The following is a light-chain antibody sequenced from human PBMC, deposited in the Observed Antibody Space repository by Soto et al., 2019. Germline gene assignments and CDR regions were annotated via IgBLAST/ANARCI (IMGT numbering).Light chain of an antibody. Sequence: IQMTQSPSSLSASVGDRVTITCQASQDISNYLNWYQQKQGKAPKLLIYDTSTLEPGVPSRFSGSGTATDFTLTISSLQPEDIATYYCQQYDSLPLSFGPGTKVDV. J-gene: IGKJ3*01. CDR3: QQYDSLPLS. V-gene: IGKV1-33*01. CDR1: QDISNY. CDR2: DTS.